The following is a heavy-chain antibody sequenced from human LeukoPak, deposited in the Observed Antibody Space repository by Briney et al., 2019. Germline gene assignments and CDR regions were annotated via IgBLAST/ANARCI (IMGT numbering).Heavy chain of an antibody. V-gene: IGHV4-59*01. CDR2: IYYSGST. D-gene: IGHD1-26*01. CDR3: ARDSAHYYYYYMDV. J-gene: IGHJ6*03. CDR1: GGSISSYY. Sequence: SETLSLTCTVSGGSISSYYWSWIRQPPGKGLEWIGYIYYSGSTNYNPSLKSRVTISVDTSKTQFSLKLSSVTAADTAVYYCARDSAHYYYYYMDVWGKGTTVTVSS.